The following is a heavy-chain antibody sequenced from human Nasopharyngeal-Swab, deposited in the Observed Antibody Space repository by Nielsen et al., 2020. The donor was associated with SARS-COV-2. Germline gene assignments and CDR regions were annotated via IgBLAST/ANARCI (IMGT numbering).Heavy chain of an antibody. CDR2: ISGSGDISGSGGST. CDR1: GYSFRTYG. J-gene: IGHJ4*02. Sequence: GESLKISCVASGYSFRTYGRSWVRQAPGKGLEWVAAISGSGDISGSGGSTYYADSVKGRFTISRDNPKNTLSLQMNGLGAEDTAVYYCAKDLRGPYFFWGQGTLVTVSS. D-gene: IGHD2/OR15-2a*01. CDR3: AKDLRGPYFF. V-gene: IGHV3-23*01.